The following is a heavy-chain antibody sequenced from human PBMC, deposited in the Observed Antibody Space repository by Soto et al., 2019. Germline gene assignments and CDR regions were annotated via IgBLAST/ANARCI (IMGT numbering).Heavy chain of an antibody. Sequence: GGSLRLSCAASGFTFSSYAMHWVRQAPGKGLEWVAVISYDGSNKYYADSVKGRFTISRDNSKNMLYLQMNSLRAEDTAVYYCARAGTDGGYDFFFDYWGQGTLVTVSS. D-gene: IGHD3-3*01. V-gene: IGHV3-30-3*01. J-gene: IGHJ4*02. CDR3: ARAGTDGGYDFFFDY. CDR2: ISYDGSNK. CDR1: GFTFSSYA.